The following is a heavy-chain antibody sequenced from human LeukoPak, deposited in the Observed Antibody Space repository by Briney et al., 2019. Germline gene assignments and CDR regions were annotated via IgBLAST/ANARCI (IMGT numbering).Heavy chain of an antibody. CDR1: GGSLITYY. D-gene: IGHD6-19*01. CDR3: ASGSDSIGYSGGGILDY. V-gene: IGHV4-4*07. CDR2: VYTSGGT. Sequence: SETLSLTCTVSGGSLITYYWTWIRQPAGKGLEWIGRVYTSGGTNYNPSLKSRLTVSVDTSKNQFSLSLRSVTAADTAVYYCASGSDSIGYSGGGILDYWGQGILVTVSS. J-gene: IGHJ4*02.